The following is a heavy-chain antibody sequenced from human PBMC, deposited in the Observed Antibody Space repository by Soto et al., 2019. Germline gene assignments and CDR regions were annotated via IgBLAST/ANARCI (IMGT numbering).Heavy chain of an antibody. CDR2: TYYRSKWYN. Sequence: SQTLSLTCVTSGDSVSSNSAAWNWIRQSPSRGLEWLGRTYYRSKWYNDYAVSVKSRITINPDTSKNQFPLQLNSVTPEDTAVYYCARVAYSSSKGFDYWGQGTLVTVSS. V-gene: IGHV6-1*01. CDR1: GDSVSSNSAA. J-gene: IGHJ4*02. D-gene: IGHD6-6*01. CDR3: ARVAYSSSKGFDY.